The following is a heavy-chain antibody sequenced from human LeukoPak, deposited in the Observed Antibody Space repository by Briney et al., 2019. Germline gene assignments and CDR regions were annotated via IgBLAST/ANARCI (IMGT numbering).Heavy chain of an antibody. CDR2: IIPIFGTA. J-gene: IGHJ6*02. Sequence: SVKVSCKASGGTFSSYAISWVRQAPGQGLEWMGGIIPIFGTANYAQKFQGRVTITADESTSTAYMELSSLRAEDTAVYYCARVEYDILTGYYTRYYGMDVWGQGTTVTVSS. CDR3: ARVEYDILTGYYTRYYGMDV. D-gene: IGHD3-9*01. V-gene: IGHV1-69*13. CDR1: GGTFSSYA.